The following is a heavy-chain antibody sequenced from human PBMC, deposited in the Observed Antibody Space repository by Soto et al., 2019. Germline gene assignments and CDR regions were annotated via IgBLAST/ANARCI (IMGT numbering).Heavy chain of an antibody. J-gene: IGHJ6*02. Sequence: SETLSLTCAVSGGSISSTNWWSWFRQSPGKGLEWIGEIYHNGSPDYNPSLKSRVTISVDKSKNHVFLKLTSVTAADTAMYFCGRWLGTSYGMDVWGQGTAVTVSS. CDR3: GRWLGTSYGMDV. D-gene: IGHD3-10*01. CDR1: GGSISSTNW. V-gene: IGHV4-4*02. CDR2: IYHNGSP.